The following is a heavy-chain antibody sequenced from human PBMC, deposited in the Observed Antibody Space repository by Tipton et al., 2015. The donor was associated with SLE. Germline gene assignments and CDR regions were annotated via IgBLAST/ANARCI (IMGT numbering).Heavy chain of an antibody. Sequence: LRLSCTVSGGSISSYYWSWIRQPPGKGLEWIGYIYYSGSTNYNPSLKSRVTISVDTSKNQFSLKLSSVTAADTAVYYCARHPVPGGDQGAFDIWDQGTMVTVSS. CDR1: GGSISSYY. CDR2: IYYSGST. D-gene: IGHD2-21*02. J-gene: IGHJ3*02. CDR3: ARHPVPGGDQGAFDI. V-gene: IGHV4-59*08.